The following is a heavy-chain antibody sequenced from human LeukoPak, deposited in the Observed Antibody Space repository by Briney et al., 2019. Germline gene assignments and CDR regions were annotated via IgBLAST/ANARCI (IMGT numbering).Heavy chain of an antibody. J-gene: IGHJ6*02. CDR1: GFTSGRDW. V-gene: IGHV3-7*01. CDR2: IMQDGGEN. Sequence: PGGSLRLSCAASGFTSGRDWMSWARQAPGKGLEWVAKIMQDGGENYNVGSVKGRFTISRDNATNSLYLHMNTLRAEDTAVYYCARDPVVVPAAMTYYYYGMDVWGQGTTVTVSS. CDR3: ARDPVVVPAAMTYYYYGMDV. D-gene: IGHD2-2*01.